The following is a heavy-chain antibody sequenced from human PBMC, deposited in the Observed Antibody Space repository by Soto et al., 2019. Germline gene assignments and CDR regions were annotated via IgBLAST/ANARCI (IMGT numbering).Heavy chain of an antibody. V-gene: IGHV6-1*01. CDR1: GDSVSSNSAA. D-gene: IGHD6-19*01. Sequence: QSQTLSLTCAISGDSVSSNSAAWNWIRQSPSRGLEWLGRTYYRSKWYNDYAVSVKSRITINPDTSKNQFSLQLNSVTPEDTAVYYCARALTPGIAVAGTLFWFDPWGQGTLVTVSS. J-gene: IGHJ5*02. CDR2: TYYRSKWYN. CDR3: ARALTPGIAVAGTLFWFDP.